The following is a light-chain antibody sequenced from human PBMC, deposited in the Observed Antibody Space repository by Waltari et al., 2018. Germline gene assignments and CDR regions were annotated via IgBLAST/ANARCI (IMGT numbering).Light chain of an antibody. CDR2: YKSDSDK. V-gene: IGLV5-45*03. CDR1: SGINVGSDR. CDR3: MIWHNNAVV. Sequence: QAVLTQPSSLSASPGASASPTCTLSSGINVGSDRKYWYQQKPGSPPQYLLRYKSDSDKHKDSSGPRRFSGSKDASANAGILLISGLQSEDEADYYCMIWHNNAVVFGGGTTLTVL. J-gene: IGLJ2*01.